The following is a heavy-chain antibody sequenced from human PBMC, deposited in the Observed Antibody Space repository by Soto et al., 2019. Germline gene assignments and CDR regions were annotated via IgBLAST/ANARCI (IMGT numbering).Heavy chain of an antibody. CDR3: ARRRASDYGGNHHPYYFDR. V-gene: IGHV4-34*01. Sequence: PSETLSLTCAVYGGSFSGYYWSWIRQPPGKGLEWIGEINHSGSTNYNPSLKSRVTISVDTSKNQFSLKLTSVTTADTAVYYCARRRASDYGGNHHPYYFDRWGQGALVTSPQ. CDR2: INHSGST. D-gene: IGHD4-17*01. J-gene: IGHJ4*02. CDR1: GGSFSGYY.